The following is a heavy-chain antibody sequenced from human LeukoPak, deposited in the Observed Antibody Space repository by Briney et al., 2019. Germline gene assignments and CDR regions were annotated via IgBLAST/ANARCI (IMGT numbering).Heavy chain of an antibody. Sequence: ASVKVSCKASGYTFTGYYMHWVRQAPGQGLEWMGWINPNSGGTNYAQKFQGRVTMTRDTSISTAYMELSRLRSEDTAVYYCARGGTYYDFWSGYYPRRNWFDPWGQGTLVTVSS. D-gene: IGHD3-3*01. J-gene: IGHJ5*02. CDR1: GYTFTGYY. CDR2: INPNSGGT. V-gene: IGHV1-2*02. CDR3: ARGGTYYDFWSGYYPRRNWFDP.